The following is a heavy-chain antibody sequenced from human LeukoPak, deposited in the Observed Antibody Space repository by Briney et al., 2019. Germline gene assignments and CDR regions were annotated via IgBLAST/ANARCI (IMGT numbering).Heavy chain of an antibody. Sequence: SMKVSCKASGGTFSSYAFSWVRQAPGQGLEWVGGIIPIFGTANYAQKFQGRVTITADKSTSTAYMELSSLRSEDTAVYYCARDIGVGAFDIWGQGTMVSVSS. V-gene: IGHV1-69*06. D-gene: IGHD2-2*01. CDR2: IIPIFGTA. CDR1: GGTFSSYA. J-gene: IGHJ3*02. CDR3: ARDIGVGAFDI.